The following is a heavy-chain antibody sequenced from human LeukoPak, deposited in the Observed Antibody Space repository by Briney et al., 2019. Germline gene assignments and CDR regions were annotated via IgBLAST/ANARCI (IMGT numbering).Heavy chain of an antibody. Sequence: SQTLSLTCTVSGGSISSGGYYWSWIRQPPGKGLEWIGEINHSGSTNYNPSLKSRVTISVDTSKNQFSLKLSSVTAADTAVYYCARGTRYYYYGMDVWGQGTTVTVSS. V-gene: IGHV4-30-2*01. CDR1: GGSISSGGYY. CDR2: INHSGST. CDR3: ARGTRYYYYGMDV. J-gene: IGHJ6*02.